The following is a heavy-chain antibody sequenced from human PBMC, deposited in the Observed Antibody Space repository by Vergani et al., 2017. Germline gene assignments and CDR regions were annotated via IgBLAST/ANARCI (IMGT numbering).Heavy chain of an antibody. Sequence: EVQLVESGGGLVQPGRSLRLSCAASGFTFDDYAMHWVRQAPGKGLEWVSGISWNSGSIGYADSVKGRFTISRDNAKNSLYLQMNSLRAEDTAVYYCAKASGGNSSPHFDYWGQGTLVTVSS. CDR3: AKASGGNSSPHFDY. CDR2: ISWNSGSI. D-gene: IGHD4-23*01. J-gene: IGHJ4*02. CDR1: GFTFDDYA. V-gene: IGHV3-9*01.